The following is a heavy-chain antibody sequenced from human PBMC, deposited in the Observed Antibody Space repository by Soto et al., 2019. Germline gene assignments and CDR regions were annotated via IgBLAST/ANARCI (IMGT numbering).Heavy chain of an antibody. CDR3: ASLGRGYSGYSFDY. CDR1: GYSISSGYY. Sequence: SETLSLTCTVSGYSISSGYYWGWIRQPPGKGLEWIGSIYHSGSTYYNPSLKSRVTISVDTSKNQFSLKLCSVTAADTAVYYCASLGRGYSGYSFDYWGQGTLVTVSS. D-gene: IGHD5-12*01. V-gene: IGHV4-38-2*02. J-gene: IGHJ4*02. CDR2: IYHSGST.